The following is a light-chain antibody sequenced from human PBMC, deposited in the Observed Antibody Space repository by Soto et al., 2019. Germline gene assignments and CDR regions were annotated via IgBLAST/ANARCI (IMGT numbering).Light chain of an antibody. CDR1: QSVSTSY. V-gene: IGKV3-20*01. CDR3: QQYGSSPPYT. CDR2: GAS. Sequence: EIVLTQSPGTLSLSPGERATLSCRASQSVSTSYLAWYQQKSGQAPRLLIYGASRRATGIPDRFSGSGSGTDFTPTISRLEPEDFAPYYCQQYGSSPPYTVGQGTKLEIK. J-gene: IGKJ2*01.